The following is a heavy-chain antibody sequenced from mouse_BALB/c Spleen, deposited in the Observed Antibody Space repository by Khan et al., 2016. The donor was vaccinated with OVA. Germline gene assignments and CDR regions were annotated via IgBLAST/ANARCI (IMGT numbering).Heavy chain of an antibody. V-gene: IGHV1S136*01. J-gene: IGHJ4*01. D-gene: IGHD2-10*01. CDR1: GYTFTSYV. CDR3: ARSTYYGNPYAMDY. CDR2: INPYNDGT. Sequence: VQLKQSGPELVKPGASVKMSCKASGYTFTSYVMHWVKQKPGQGLEWIGYINPYNDGTKYNEKFKGKATLTSDKSSSTAYMELSSLTSEDSAVYGCARSTYYGNPYAMDYWGQGTSVTVSS.